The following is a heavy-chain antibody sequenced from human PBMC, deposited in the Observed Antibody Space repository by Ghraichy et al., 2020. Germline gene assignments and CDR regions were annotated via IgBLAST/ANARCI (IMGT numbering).Heavy chain of an antibody. CDR1: GFTFSRYA. Sequence: GGSLRLSCSASGFTFSRYAMNWVRQAPGKGLEWVSAISGSGGGTFYADSVKGRFTISRDNSKSTVYLQMNRLGAEDTAVYYCAKLPLTDYYYDGMDVWGQGTTVTVSS. J-gene: IGHJ6*02. CDR3: AKLPLTDYYYDGMDV. V-gene: IGHV3-23*01. D-gene: IGHD1-14*01. CDR2: ISGSGGGT.